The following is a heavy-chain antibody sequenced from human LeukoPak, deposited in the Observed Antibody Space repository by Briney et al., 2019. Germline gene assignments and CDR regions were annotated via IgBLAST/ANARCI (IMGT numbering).Heavy chain of an antibody. CDR3: ARGGGVVTNWFDP. J-gene: IGHJ5*02. V-gene: IGHV1-2*04. D-gene: IGHD2-21*02. CDR2: INPNSGGT. CDR1: GYTFTGYY. Sequence: GASVKVSCKATGYTFTGYYMHWVRQAPGQGLEWMGWINPNSGGTNYAQKFQGWVTMTRDTSISTAYMELSRLRSDDTAVYYCARGGGVVTNWFDPWGQGTLVTVSS.